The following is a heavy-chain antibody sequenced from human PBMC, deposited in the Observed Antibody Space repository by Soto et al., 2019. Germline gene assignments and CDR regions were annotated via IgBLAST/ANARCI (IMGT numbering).Heavy chain of an antibody. Sequence: SETLSLTCTVSGGSISSYYWSWIRQPPGKGLEWIGYIYYSGSTNYNPSLKSRVTISVDTSKNQFSLKLSSVTAADTAVYYCARARVGDTAMVGPQYYYYYMDVWGKGTTVTVSS. CDR3: ARARVGDTAMVGPQYYYYYMDV. J-gene: IGHJ6*03. CDR2: IYYSGST. V-gene: IGHV4-59*01. CDR1: GGSISSYY. D-gene: IGHD5-18*01.